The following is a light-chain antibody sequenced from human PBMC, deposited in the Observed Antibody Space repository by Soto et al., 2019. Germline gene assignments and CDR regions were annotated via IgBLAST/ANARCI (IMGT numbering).Light chain of an antibody. CDR2: EVS. V-gene: IGLV2-14*01. Sequence: QSVLTQPASVSGSPGQTITISCTGTSSDVGAYNYVSWYQQHPGKAPKLMIYEVSNRPSGVSDRLSGSKSGNTASLTISGLQAADEADYYCSSYTSSSTLYVFGTGTKVTVL. CDR1: SSDVGAYNY. J-gene: IGLJ1*01. CDR3: SSYTSSSTLYV.